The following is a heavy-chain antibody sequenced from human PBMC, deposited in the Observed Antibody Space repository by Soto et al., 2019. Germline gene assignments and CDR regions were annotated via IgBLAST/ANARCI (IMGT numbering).Heavy chain of an antibody. Sequence: QVQLVESGGGVVQPGRSLRLPCAASGFTFSSYAMHWVRQAPRKGLEWVAVISYDGSNKYYAVSVKGRFTISRDNSKNPLYLQMNSLRAEDTAVYYCARPLWRNDYNWGYFDLWGRGTLVTVSS. V-gene: IGHV3-30-3*01. J-gene: IGHJ2*01. CDR1: GFTFSSYA. CDR2: ISYDGSNK. CDR3: ARPLWRNDYNWGYFDL. D-gene: IGHD4-4*01.